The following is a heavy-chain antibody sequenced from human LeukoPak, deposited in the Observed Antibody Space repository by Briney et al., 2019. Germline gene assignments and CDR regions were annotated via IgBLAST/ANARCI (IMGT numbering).Heavy chain of an antibody. CDR3: ARVVGRGQLWLLDY. D-gene: IGHD5-18*01. J-gene: IGHJ4*02. V-gene: IGHV4-59*01. CDR2: IYYSGST. Sequence: PSETLSLTCAVYGGSFSGYYWSWIRQPPGKGLEWIGYIYYSGSTNYNPSLKSRVTISVDTSKNQFSLKLSSVTAADTAVYYCARVVGRGQLWLLDYWGQGTLVTVSS. CDR1: GGSFSGYY.